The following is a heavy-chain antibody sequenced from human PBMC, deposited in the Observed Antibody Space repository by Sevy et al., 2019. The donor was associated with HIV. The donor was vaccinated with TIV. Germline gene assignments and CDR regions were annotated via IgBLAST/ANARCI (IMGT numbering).Heavy chain of an antibody. CDR2: ISASGGST. V-gene: IGHV3-23*01. J-gene: IGHJ4*02. Sequence: GGSLRLSCTASGFTFSSYVISWVRQAPGKGLEWVSTISASGGSTYYADSVKDRFTISRDNSKKNVYLDMNSLRAEDTAIFYCAKEETTGYIWGQGTLVTVSS. CDR3: AKEETTGYI. D-gene: IGHD3-9*01. CDR1: GFTFSSYV.